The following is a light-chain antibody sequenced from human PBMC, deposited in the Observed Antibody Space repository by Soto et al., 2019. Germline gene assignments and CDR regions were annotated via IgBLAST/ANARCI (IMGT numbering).Light chain of an antibody. CDR2: EVS. Sequence: QSALTQPAAVSGSPGQSITISCTGTSSDVGAYNYVSWYQQHPGKAPKLMIYEVSNRPSGVSNRFSGSKSGNTASLTSSGLQAEDEADYYCSSYTSRSTWVFGGGTKLTVL. CDR3: SSYTSRSTWV. CDR1: SSDVGAYNY. J-gene: IGLJ3*02. V-gene: IGLV2-14*01.